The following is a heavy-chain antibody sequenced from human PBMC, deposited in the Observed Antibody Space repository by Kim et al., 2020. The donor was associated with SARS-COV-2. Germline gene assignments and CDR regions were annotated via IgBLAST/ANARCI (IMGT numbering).Heavy chain of an antibody. V-gene: IGHV3-30*18. CDR3: AKASPTYYYFWSGDSFD. D-gene: IGHD3-3*01. Sequence: GGSLRLSCAASGFTFSSYGMHWFRQAPGKGLQCVAVISYDGSNKYYADSVKGRFTISSDNSKNTLYLQMISLRAEDTAVDYCAKASPTYYYFWSGDSFD. J-gene: IGHJ4*01. CDR1: GFTFSSYG. CDR2: ISYDGSNK.